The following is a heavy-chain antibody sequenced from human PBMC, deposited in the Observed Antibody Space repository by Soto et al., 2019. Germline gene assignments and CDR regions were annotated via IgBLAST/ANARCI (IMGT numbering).Heavy chain of an antibody. CDR3: VRTISGWYYFDY. V-gene: IGHV4-59*01. CDR1: GGSISSYY. J-gene: IGHJ4*02. CDR2: IYYSGST. D-gene: IGHD6-19*01. Sequence: SETLSLTCTVSGGSISSYYWSWIRQPPGKGLEWIGYIYYSGSTNYNPSLKSRATISVDTSKNQFSLKLSSVTAADTAVYYCVRTISGWYYFDYWGQRTLVTVSS.